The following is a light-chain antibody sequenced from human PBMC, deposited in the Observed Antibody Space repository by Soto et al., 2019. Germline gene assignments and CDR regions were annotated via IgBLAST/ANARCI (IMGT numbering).Light chain of an antibody. CDR2: WAS. V-gene: IGKV4-1*01. J-gene: IGKJ4*01. Sequence: DIVMTQSPDSLAVSLGERATINCKSSQSVLHSPNNKNYLAWYQRKPGQPPKLLIYWASTRESGVPDRFSGSGSGTDFTLTISSLQAEDVAVYYCQQYHSLPLTFGGGTKVEIK. CDR3: QQYHSLPLT. CDR1: QSVLHSPNNKNY.